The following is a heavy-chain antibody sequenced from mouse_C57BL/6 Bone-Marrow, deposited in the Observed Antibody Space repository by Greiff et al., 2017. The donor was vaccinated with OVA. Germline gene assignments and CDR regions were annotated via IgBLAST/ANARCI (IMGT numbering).Heavy chain of an antibody. J-gene: IGHJ4*01. D-gene: IGHD1-2*01. Sequence: EVKLMESGGGLVQPGGSLSLSCAASGFTFTDYYMSWVRQPPGKALEWLGFIRNKANGYTTEYSASVKGRFTISRDNSQSILYLQMNALRAEDSATYYCARYNYGTDYYAMDYWGQGTSVTVSS. V-gene: IGHV7-3*01. CDR1: GFTFTDYY. CDR2: IRNKANGYTT. CDR3: ARYNYGTDYYAMDY.